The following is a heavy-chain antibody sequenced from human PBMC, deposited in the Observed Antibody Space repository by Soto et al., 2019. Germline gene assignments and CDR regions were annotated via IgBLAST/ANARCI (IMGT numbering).Heavy chain of an antibody. D-gene: IGHD1-20*01. J-gene: IGHJ6*02. CDR3: ARSIRGPRRFNGMDV. Sequence: SGPTLVNPTETLTVTCTFSGFSLTSPGMCVSWIRQSPGKALEWLALIERDDDDKYYSTSLKTRLTISKDTRKNQVVLTMANMDPADSATYYCARSIRGPRRFNGMDVWGQGTTVTVSS. CDR1: GFSLTSPGMC. V-gene: IGHV2-70*13. CDR2: IERDDDDK.